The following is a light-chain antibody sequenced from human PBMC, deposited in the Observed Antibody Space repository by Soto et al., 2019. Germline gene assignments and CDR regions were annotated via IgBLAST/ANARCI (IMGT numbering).Light chain of an antibody. J-gene: IGKJ1*01. CDR2: DAS. CDR1: QSLSSNY. CDR3: QQYVGSPGT. V-gene: IGKV3-20*01. Sequence: EIVLTQSPGTLSSSPGERVTLSCRASQSLSSNYVAWYQQKPGQAPRLLIYDASSRATGIPDRFSGSGSGAEFTLTITRLEPEDFAVYYCQQYVGSPGTFGQGTKVDIK.